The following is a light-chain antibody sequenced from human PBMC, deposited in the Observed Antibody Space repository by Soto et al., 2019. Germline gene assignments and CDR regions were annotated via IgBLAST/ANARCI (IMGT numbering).Light chain of an antibody. CDR3: QQRSNWPST. CDR2: DAS. CDR1: QSVSSY. Sequence: EIVLTQSPATLSLSPGERATLSCRASQSVSSYLAWYQQKPGQAPRLLIYDASNRATGIPARFSGSGSGTDFTLNIRSLEPEDFAVYYCQQRSNWPSTFGQGTKLEIK. J-gene: IGKJ2*02. V-gene: IGKV3-11*01.